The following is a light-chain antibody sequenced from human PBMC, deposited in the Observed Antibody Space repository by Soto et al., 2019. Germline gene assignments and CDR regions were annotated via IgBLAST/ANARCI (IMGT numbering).Light chain of an antibody. CDR3: LQHNSYPQT. CDR2: AAS. J-gene: IGKJ1*01. CDR1: QGIRDA. V-gene: IGKV1-17*01. Sequence: DIQMTQSPSSLSASVGDRVTITCRASQGIRDALGWYQQKPGKAPKRLIYAASSLQSGVPSRFSGSGSGTEFTLTISSLQPEDFATYYCLQHNSYPQTFGQGPKGEIK.